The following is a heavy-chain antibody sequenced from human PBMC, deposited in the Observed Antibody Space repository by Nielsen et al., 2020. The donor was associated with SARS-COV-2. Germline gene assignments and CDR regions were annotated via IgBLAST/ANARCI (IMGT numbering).Heavy chain of an antibody. V-gene: IGHV1-46*01. CDR2: INPSGGST. J-gene: IGHJ4*02. D-gene: IGHD6-13*01. CDR1: GYTFTSYY. CDR3: ARDGGAAGHPGYYFDY. Sequence: ASVQVSCKASGYTFTSYYMHWVRQAPGQGLEWMGIINPSGGSTSYAQKFQGRVTMTRDTSTSTVYMELSSLRSEDTAVYYCARDGGAAGHPGYYFDYWGQGTLVTVSS.